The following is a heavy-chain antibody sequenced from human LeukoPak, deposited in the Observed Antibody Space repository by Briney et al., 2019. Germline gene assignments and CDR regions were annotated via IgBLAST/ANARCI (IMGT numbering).Heavy chain of an antibody. CDR3: ARHSPVGIFYFDY. D-gene: IGHD1-26*01. CDR1: GASISGSNYY. Sequence: KSSETLSLTCAVSGASISGSNYYWGWIRQPPGKGLEWIGSIYYSGSTYYNPSLKSRVTISVDTSKNQFSLKLSSVTAADTAVYYCARHSPVGIFYFDYWGQGTLVTVSS. V-gene: IGHV4-39*01. J-gene: IGHJ4*02. CDR2: IYYSGST.